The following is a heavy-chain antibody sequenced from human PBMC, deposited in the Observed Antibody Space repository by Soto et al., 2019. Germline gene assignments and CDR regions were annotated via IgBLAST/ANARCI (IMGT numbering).Heavy chain of an antibody. CDR1: GFTFAGFP. V-gene: IGHV3-23*05. D-gene: IGHD3-22*01. Sequence: GGSLRLSCAASGFTFAGFPLGWVRQTPGKGLEWVSAISTDPSRTYYADSVKGRFTISGDNSKNTLYLQMNSLRAEDTALYYCARVYSTGSYFPDCWGQGTLVTVSS. CDR2: ISTDPSRT. CDR3: ARVYSTGSYFPDC. J-gene: IGHJ4*02.